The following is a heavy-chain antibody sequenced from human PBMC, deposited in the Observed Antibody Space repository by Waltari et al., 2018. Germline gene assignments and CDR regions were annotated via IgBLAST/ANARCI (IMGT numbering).Heavy chain of an antibody. V-gene: IGHV3-53*02. CDR3: ARDGGLVFP. CDR2: IDIGGST. J-gene: IGHJ5*02. CDR1: GFTVSSHY. Sequence: EVQLVETGGGLIQPGGSLRLSCAASGFTVSSHYMSWVRQAPGRGLQSVSFIDIGGSTYSADSVKGRFTISRVNSKNTLYLQMNSLRAEDTAVYYCARDGGLVFPWGQGTLVTVSS. D-gene: IGHD6-19*01.